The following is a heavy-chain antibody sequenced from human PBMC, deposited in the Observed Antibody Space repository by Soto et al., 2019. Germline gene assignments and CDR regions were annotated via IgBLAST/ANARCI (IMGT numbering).Heavy chain of an antibody. CDR3: ARDYRGPPHIPDAFDI. CDR2: ISAYNGNT. Sequence: GASVKVSCKASGYTFTSYGISWVRQAPGQGLEWMGWISAYNGNTNYAQKLQGRVTMTTDTSTSTAYMELRSLRSDDTAVYYCARDYRGPPHIPDAFDIWGQGTMVTVSS. V-gene: IGHV1-18*01. CDR1: GYTFTSYG. D-gene: IGHD2-2*02. J-gene: IGHJ3*02.